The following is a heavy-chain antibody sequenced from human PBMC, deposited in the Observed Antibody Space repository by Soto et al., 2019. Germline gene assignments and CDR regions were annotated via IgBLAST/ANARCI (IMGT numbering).Heavy chain of an antibody. CDR2: IEESGTT. D-gene: IGHD3-16*01. CDR1: GGPIRSSSHY. Sequence: QLQLKESGPGLVKPSETLSLTCSVSGGPIRSSSHYWGWIRQSPGTGREWIGSIEESGTTYYNPSLQSRVTVSVDTSKNQFSLKVISVTGADTAIYYCAREGGYVDYWGQGTLVTVSS. CDR3: AREGGYVDY. V-gene: IGHV4-39*02. J-gene: IGHJ4*02.